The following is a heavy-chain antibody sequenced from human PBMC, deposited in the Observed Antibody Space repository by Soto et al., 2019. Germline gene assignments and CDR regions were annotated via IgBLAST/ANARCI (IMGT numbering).Heavy chain of an antibody. CDR3: ARGWSYYYDSSGYSSFDY. J-gene: IGHJ4*02. V-gene: IGHV4-30-4*01. CDR1: GGSISSGDYY. Sequence: PSETLSLTCTVSGGSISSGDYYWSWIRQPPGKGLEWIGYIYYSGSTYYNPSIKSRVTISVDTSKNQFSLKLSSVTAADTAVYYCARGWSYYYDSSGYSSFDYWGQGTLVTVSS. CDR2: IYYSGST. D-gene: IGHD3-22*01.